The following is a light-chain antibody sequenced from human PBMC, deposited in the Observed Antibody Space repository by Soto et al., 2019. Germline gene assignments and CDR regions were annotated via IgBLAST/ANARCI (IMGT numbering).Light chain of an antibody. V-gene: IGLV2-14*01. CDR2: EVS. Sequence: QSVLTQPVSVSGSPGQSITISCTGTSSDVGGYNYVSWYQQHPGKAPKLMIYEVSNRPSGVSNRFSGSKSGNTASLTISGLQAEDEADYYCSSYTSSSTLSYVFGTGTKVTVL. CDR1: SSDVGGYNY. J-gene: IGLJ1*01. CDR3: SSYTSSSTLSYV.